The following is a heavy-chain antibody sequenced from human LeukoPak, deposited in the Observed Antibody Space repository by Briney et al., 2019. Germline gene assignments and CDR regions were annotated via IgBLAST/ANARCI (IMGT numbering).Heavy chain of an antibody. CDR2: IYTSGST. J-gene: IGHJ4*02. Sequence: SQTLSLTCTVSGGSISSGSYYWSWIRQPAGKGLEWIGRIYTSGSTNYNPSLKSRVTISVDTSKNQFSLKLSSVTAADTAVYYCARDRGIFGVAFDYWGQGTLVTVSS. D-gene: IGHD3-3*01. V-gene: IGHV4-61*02. CDR3: ARDRGIFGVAFDY. CDR1: GGSISSGSYY.